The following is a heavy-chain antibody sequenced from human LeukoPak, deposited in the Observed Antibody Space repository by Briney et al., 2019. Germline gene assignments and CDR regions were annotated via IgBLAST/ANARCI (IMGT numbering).Heavy chain of an antibody. D-gene: IGHD4-17*01. Sequence: SVKVSCKASGGTFSSYAISWVRQAPGQGLEWMGGIIPIFGTANYAQKFQGRVTITADESTSTAYVELSSLRSEDTAVYYCLKSSPYPSMTTVDYWGQGTLVTVSS. CDR2: IIPIFGTA. J-gene: IGHJ4*02. CDR3: LKSSPYPSMTTVDY. CDR1: GGTFSSYA. V-gene: IGHV1-69*01.